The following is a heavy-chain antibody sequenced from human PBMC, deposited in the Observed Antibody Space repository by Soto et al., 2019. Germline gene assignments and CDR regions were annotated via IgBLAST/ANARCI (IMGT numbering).Heavy chain of an antibody. CDR3: ARVCGVDCHYGMVV. J-gene: IGHJ6*02. CDR1: GGSISSGGYY. V-gene: IGHV4-31*03. CDR2: ISYSGST. D-gene: IGHD2-21*02. Sequence: QVQLQESGPGLVKPSQTLSLTCTVSGGSISSGGYYWRWIRQHPGKGLEWIGYISYSGSTYYNPSLKSRVTISVDTSKHQFSLKLGSVTAAGRAVYYCARVCGVDCHYGMVVLDQGTTVTVSS.